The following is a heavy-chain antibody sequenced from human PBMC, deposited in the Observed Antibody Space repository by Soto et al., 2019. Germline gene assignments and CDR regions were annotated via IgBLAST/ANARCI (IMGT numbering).Heavy chain of an antibody. D-gene: IGHD3-3*01. CDR3: ARVRVRFLEWLGSEG. J-gene: IGHJ4*02. Sequence: QVQLVQSGAEVKKPGSSVKVSCKASGGTFSSYAISWVRQAPGQGLEWMGGIIPIFGTANYAQKFQGRVTMPADASTRTAYMELSSLRSEDTAVYYCARVRVRFLEWLGSEGWGQGTRVTVSS. CDR2: IIPIFGTA. V-gene: IGHV1-69*12. CDR1: GGTFSSYA.